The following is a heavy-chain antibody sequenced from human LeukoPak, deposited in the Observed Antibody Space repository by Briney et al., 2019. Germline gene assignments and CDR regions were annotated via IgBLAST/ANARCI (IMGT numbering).Heavy chain of an antibody. Sequence: ASVKVSCKASGYTFTSYGISWVRQAPGQGLEWMGWISAYNGNTNYAQKLQGRVTMTTDTSTSTAYMELRSLRSDDTAVYYCVTLWFGELPDYWGQGTLVTVSS. CDR2: ISAYNGNT. CDR1: GYTFTSYG. CDR3: VTLWFGELPDY. V-gene: IGHV1-18*01. D-gene: IGHD3-10*01. J-gene: IGHJ4*02.